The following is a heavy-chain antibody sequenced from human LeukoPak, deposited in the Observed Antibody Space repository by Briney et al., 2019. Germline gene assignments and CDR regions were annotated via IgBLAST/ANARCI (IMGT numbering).Heavy chain of an antibody. CDR1: GGSFSGSY. V-gene: IGHV4-34*01. Sequence: SETLSLTCAVYGGSFSGSYWSWIRPPPGKGRGWVGEINHSGSTNYNPSLKSRVTISVDTSKNQFSLKLSSVTAADTAVYYCARAVTMIRGVYGQNWFDPWGQGALVTVSS. J-gene: IGHJ5*02. CDR3: ARAVTMIRGVYGQNWFDP. CDR2: INHSGST. D-gene: IGHD3-10*01.